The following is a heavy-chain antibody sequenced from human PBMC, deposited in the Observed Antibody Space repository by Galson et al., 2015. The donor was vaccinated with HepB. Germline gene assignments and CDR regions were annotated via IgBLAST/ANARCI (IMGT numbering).Heavy chain of an antibody. CDR1: GGSISSYY. D-gene: IGHD2-21*02. CDR2: IHSSGNT. CDR3: ARGESYCGGDCYNH. V-gene: IGHV4-59*01. Sequence: ETLSLTCTVSGGSISSYYWSWIRQPPGKGLEWIGFIHSSGNTNYNPSLKSRVTISVDTSKNQLSLRLSSVTAADTAVYFCARGESYCGGDCYNHWGQGTLVTVSS. J-gene: IGHJ5*02.